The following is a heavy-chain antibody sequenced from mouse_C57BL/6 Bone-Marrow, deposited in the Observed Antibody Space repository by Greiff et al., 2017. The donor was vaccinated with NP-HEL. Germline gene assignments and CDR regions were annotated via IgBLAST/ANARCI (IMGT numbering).Heavy chain of an antibody. V-gene: IGHV1-69*01. Sequence: QVQLQQPGAELVMPGASVKLSCKASGYTFTSYWMHWVKQRPGQGLEWIGEIDPSDSYTNYNPKFKGKSTLTVDKSSSTAYMQLSSLTSEDSAVYNCARPIYYYGSSGDNWGQGTTLTVSS. CDR3: ARPIYYYGSSGDN. D-gene: IGHD1-1*01. CDR1: GYTFTSYW. J-gene: IGHJ2*01. CDR2: IDPSDSYT.